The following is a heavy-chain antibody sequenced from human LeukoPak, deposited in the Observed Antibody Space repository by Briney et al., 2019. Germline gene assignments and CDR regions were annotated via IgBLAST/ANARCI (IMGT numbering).Heavy chain of an antibody. Sequence: GRSLRLSCAASGFTFDDYAMHWVRQDPGKGLVWVSRINSDGSSTSYADSVKGRFTISRDNAKNTLYLQMNSLRAEDTAVYYCVREMEAMVAAAPGKWGQGTLVTVSS. V-gene: IGHV3-74*01. CDR1: GFTFDDYA. CDR2: INSDGSST. CDR3: VREMEAMVAAAPGK. D-gene: IGHD6-13*01. J-gene: IGHJ4*02.